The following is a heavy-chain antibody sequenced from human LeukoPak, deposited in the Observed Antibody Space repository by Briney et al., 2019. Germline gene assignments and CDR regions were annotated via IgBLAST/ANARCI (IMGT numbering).Heavy chain of an antibody. Sequence: GGSLRLSCAASGFTFSSYAMSWVRQAPGKGLEWVSAISGSGGSTYYADSVKGRFTISRDISKNTLYLQMNSLRAEDTAVYYCATKGTPYYYGSGMSFYNWFDPWGQGTLVTVSS. CDR2: ISGSGGST. CDR1: GFTFSSYA. D-gene: IGHD3-10*01. V-gene: IGHV3-23*01. CDR3: ATKGTPYYYGSGMSFYNWFDP. J-gene: IGHJ5*02.